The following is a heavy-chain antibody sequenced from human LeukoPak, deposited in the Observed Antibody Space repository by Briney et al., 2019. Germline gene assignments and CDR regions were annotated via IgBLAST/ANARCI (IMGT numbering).Heavy chain of an antibody. CDR3: ARGVRGGPLDY. V-gene: IGHV4-34*01. Sequence: SETLSLTCAVYGGSFSGNYWSWIRQPPGKGLEWIGEINHSGSTNYNPSLKSRVTISVDTSKNQFSLKLSSVTAANTAVYYCARGVRGGPLDYWGQGTLVTVSS. CDR1: GGSFSGNY. D-gene: IGHD2-15*01. J-gene: IGHJ4*02. CDR2: INHSGST.